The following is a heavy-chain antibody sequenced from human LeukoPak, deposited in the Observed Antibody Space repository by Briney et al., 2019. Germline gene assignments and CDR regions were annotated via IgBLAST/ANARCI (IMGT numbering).Heavy chain of an antibody. V-gene: IGHV3-48*04. Sequence: PGGSLRLSCAATGLGFGSYWMHWVRQAPGKGLEWVSYISSSGSTIYYADSVKGRFTISRDNAKNSLYLQMNSLRAEDTAVYYCARSPSAGLDYWGQGTLVTVSS. CDR2: ISSSGSTI. CDR1: GLGFGSYW. D-gene: IGHD1-14*01. CDR3: ARSPSAGLDY. J-gene: IGHJ4*02.